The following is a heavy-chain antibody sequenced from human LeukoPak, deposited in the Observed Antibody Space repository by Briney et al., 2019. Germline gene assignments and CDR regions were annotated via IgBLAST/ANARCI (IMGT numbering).Heavy chain of an antibody. Sequence: SETLSLTCTVSGASISDYYWSWIRQPPGKGLEWIGYIYYTGTTKYNPSLTSRVTMSVDTSKSQFSVKLSSVTAADTAVYYCARDYDNSGLRHFDLWGRGTLVTVSS. CDR3: ARDYDNSGLRHFDL. J-gene: IGHJ2*01. CDR2: IYYTGTT. D-gene: IGHD3-22*01. CDR1: GASISDYY. V-gene: IGHV4-59*01.